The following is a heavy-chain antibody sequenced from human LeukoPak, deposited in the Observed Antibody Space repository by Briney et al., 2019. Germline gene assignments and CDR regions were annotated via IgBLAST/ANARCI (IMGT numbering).Heavy chain of an antibody. J-gene: IGHJ6*04. V-gene: IGHV4-34*01. CDR1: GGSFSGYY. CDR2: INHSGST. Sequence: SETLSLTCAVYGGSFSGYYWSWIRQPPGKGLEWIGEINHSGSTNYNPSLKSRVTISVETSKNQFSLKLSSVTAADTAVYYCARGYCSSTSCYRDYYYYYGMDVWGKGTTVTVSS. D-gene: IGHD2-2*02. CDR3: ARGYCSSTSCYRDYYYYYGMDV.